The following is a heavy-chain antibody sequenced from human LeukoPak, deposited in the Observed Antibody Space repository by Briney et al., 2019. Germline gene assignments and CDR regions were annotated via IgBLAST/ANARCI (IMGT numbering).Heavy chain of an antibody. D-gene: IGHD1-7*01. CDR1: GGSISSSSYC. CDR3: ARDLRNYVPFFDY. V-gene: IGHV4-39*07. CDR2: IYYSGST. J-gene: IGHJ4*02. Sequence: PSETLSLTRTVSGGSISSSSYCWGWIRQPPGQGLEWIGSIYYSGSTYYNPSLKSRVTISVGTSKNQFSLKLSSVTAANTAVYYCARDLRNYVPFFDYWGQGTLVTVSS.